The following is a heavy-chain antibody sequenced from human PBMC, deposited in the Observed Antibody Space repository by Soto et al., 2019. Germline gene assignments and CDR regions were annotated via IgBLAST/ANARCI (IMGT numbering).Heavy chain of an antibody. CDR3: AKDGYYGDYMYYFDY. Sequence: GSLRLSCAASGFTFSSYAMSWVRQAPGKGLEWVSAISGSGGSTYYADSVKGRFTISRDNSKNTLYLQMNSLRAEDTAVYYCAKDGYYGDYMYYFDYWGQGTLVTVSS. CDR1: GFTFSSYA. V-gene: IGHV3-23*01. CDR2: ISGSGGST. D-gene: IGHD4-17*01. J-gene: IGHJ4*02.